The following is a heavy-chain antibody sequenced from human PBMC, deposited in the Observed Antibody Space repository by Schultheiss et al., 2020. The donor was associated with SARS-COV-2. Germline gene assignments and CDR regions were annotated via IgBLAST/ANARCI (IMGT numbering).Heavy chain of an antibody. J-gene: IGHJ5*02. CDR1: GVSISSYC. CDR3: ARRRSDGNWWLDT. D-gene: IGHD2-8*02. V-gene: IGHV4-59*08. CDR2: IHDSGNT. Sequence: GSLRLSCTVSGVSISSYCWNWIRQPPGKGLEWIGFIHDSGNTNYSPSLNSRVTISVETSKKQFYLTLSSLTAADTAVYYCARRRSDGNWWLDTWGQGTLVTVSS.